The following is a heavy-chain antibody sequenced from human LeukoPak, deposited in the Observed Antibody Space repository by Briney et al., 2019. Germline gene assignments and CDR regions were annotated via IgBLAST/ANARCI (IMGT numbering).Heavy chain of an antibody. CDR3: ARSLGVDTNRAFDI. D-gene: IGHD5-18*01. CDR1: GFTFSSYW. V-gene: IGHV3-7*03. J-gene: IGHJ3*02. CDR2: IKQDGSEK. Sequence: PGGSLRLSCAASGFTFSSYWMSWVRQAPGKGLEWVANIKQDGSEKYYVDSVKGRFTISRDNAKNSLYLQMNSLRAEDTAVYYCARSLGVDTNRAFDIWGRGTIVTVSS.